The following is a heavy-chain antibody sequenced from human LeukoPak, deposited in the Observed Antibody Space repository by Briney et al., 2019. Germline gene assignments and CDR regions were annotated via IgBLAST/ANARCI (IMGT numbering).Heavy chain of an antibody. V-gene: IGHV3-21*01. D-gene: IGHD3-22*01. CDR2: ISSSSSYI. CDR3: ARPNYYDSSGYQY. Sequence: GGSLRLSCAASGFTFSSYSMNWDRQAPGKGLEWVSSISSSSSYIYYADSVKGRFTISRDNAKNSLYLQMNSLRAEDTAVYYCARPNYYDSSGYQYWGQGTLVTVSS. CDR1: GFTFSSYS. J-gene: IGHJ4*02.